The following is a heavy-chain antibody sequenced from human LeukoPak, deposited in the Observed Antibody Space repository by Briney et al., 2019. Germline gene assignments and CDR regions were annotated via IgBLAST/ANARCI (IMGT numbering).Heavy chain of an antibody. D-gene: IGHD5-24*01. J-gene: IGHJ4*02. Sequence: GGSLRLSCAASGFTFSSYGMHWVRQAPGKGLEWVSGISPNGVITYYADSVKGRYTISRDNSKGTVYLQMNSLRPEDTAVYYCAKDDAWLQYGNWGRGTLVTVSS. V-gene: IGHV3-23*01. CDR2: ISPNGVIT. CDR1: GFTFSSYG. CDR3: AKDDAWLQYGN.